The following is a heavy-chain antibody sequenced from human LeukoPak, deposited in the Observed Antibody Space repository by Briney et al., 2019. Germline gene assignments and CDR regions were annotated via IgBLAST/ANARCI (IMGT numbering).Heavy chain of an antibody. CDR3: ARDLGSTSSAGIYYYYGMDV. CDR2: IYTSGST. D-gene: IGHD2-2*01. Sequence: SETLSLTCTVSGGSISSYYWSWIRQPAGKGLEWIGRIYTSGSTNYNPSLKSRVTMSVDTSKNQFSLKLSSATAADTAVYYCARDLGSTSSAGIYYYYGMDVWGQGTTVTVSS. V-gene: IGHV4-4*07. CDR1: GGSISSYY. J-gene: IGHJ6*02.